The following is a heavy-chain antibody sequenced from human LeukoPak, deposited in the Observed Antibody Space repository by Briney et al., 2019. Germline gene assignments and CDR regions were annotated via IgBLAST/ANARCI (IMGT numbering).Heavy chain of an antibody. V-gene: IGHV4-59*08. CDR2: IYHSGST. Sequence: SETLSLICTASVVSISTYCWSWIRQPPGRGLEWIGYIYHSGSTNYNPSLKSRVTMLVDPSKNQYSLQLRSVTAADTAVYYCARCAPGAYFDYWGQGAPVTVSP. J-gene: IGHJ4*02. CDR1: VVSISTYC. CDR3: ARCAPGAYFDY.